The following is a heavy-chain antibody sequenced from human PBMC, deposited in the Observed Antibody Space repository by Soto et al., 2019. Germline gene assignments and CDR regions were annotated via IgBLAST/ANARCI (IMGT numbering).Heavy chain of an antibody. CDR1: GFSFSTYG. D-gene: IGHD6-19*01. Sequence: GGSLRLSCAASGFSFSTYGMHWVRQAPGKGLEWVAFISNDGSNKYYADSVKGRFTISRDSSKNTVSLEMTSLRAEDTAVYYCAKGGRQWLVTSDFNYWGQGA. CDR2: ISNDGSNK. J-gene: IGHJ4*02. V-gene: IGHV3-30*18. CDR3: AKGGRQWLVTSDFNY.